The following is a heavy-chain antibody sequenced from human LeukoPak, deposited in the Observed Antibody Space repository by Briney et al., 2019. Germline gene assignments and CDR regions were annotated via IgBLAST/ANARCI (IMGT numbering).Heavy chain of an antibody. V-gene: IGHV3-66*01. CDR3: ARNGLYYDSSGPLDY. Sequence: GGSLRLSCAASGFTVSSNYISWVRQAPGKGLEWVSVIYSGGSTYYADSVKGRFTISRDNSKNTLYLQMNSLRAEDTAVYYCARNGLYYDSSGPLDYWGRGTLVTVSS. D-gene: IGHD3-22*01. CDR1: GFTVSSNY. J-gene: IGHJ4*02. CDR2: IYSGGST.